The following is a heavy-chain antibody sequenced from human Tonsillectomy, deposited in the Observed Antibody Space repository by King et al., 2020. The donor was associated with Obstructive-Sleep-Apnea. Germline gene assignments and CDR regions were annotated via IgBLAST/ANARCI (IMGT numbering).Heavy chain of an antibody. V-gene: IGHV3-23*04. Sequence: VQLVESGGGLVQPGGSLRLSCAASGFTFSNYAMSWVRQAPGKGLEWGSAINTGGGTTYYADSAKGRFTISRDNSKNTLYLQMNSLRAEDTAVYYCAKRVDTAMVFDYWGQGTLVTVSS. CDR3: AKRVDTAMVFDY. J-gene: IGHJ4*02. D-gene: IGHD5-18*01. CDR1: GFTFSNYA. CDR2: INTGGGTT.